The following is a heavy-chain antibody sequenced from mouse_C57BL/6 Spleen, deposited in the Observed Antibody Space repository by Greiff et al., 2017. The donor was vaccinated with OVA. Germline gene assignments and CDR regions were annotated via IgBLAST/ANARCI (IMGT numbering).Heavy chain of an antibody. CDR2: ISSGSSTI. Sequence: EVHLVESGGGLVKPGGSLKLSCAASGFTFSDYGMHWVRQAPEKGLEWVAYISSGSSTIYYADTVKGRFTISRDNAKNTLFLQMTSLRSEDTAMYYCARLGDGYYWYFDVWGTGTTVTVSS. J-gene: IGHJ1*03. V-gene: IGHV5-17*01. CDR3: ARLGDGYYWYFDV. CDR1: GFTFSDYG. D-gene: IGHD2-3*01.